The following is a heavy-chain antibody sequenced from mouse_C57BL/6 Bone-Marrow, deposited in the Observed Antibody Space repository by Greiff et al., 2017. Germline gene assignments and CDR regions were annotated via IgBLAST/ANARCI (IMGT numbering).Heavy chain of an antibody. J-gene: IGHJ3*01. Sequence: QVQLQQSGAELARPGASVKLSCKASGYTFTSYGISWVKQRTGQGLEWIGEIYPRSGNTYYNEKFKGKATLTADKSSSTAYMELRSLTSEDSAVYFCARSRGCADWGQGTLVTVSA. CDR3: ARSRGCAD. CDR2: IYPRSGNT. V-gene: IGHV1-81*01. CDR1: GYTFTSYG.